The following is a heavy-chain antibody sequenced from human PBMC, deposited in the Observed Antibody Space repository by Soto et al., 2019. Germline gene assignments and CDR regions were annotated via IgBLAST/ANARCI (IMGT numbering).Heavy chain of an antibody. J-gene: IGHJ4*02. D-gene: IGHD5-18*01. Sequence: GAPVKVSCKASGYTFTSYGISWVRQAPGQGLEWMGWISAYNGNTNYAQKLQGRVTMTTDTSTSTAYMELRSLRSDDTAVYYCARSSRIQLWLTFGYWGQGRLVTVSS. CDR2: ISAYNGNT. CDR3: ARSSRIQLWLTFGY. V-gene: IGHV1-18*01. CDR1: GYTFTSYG.